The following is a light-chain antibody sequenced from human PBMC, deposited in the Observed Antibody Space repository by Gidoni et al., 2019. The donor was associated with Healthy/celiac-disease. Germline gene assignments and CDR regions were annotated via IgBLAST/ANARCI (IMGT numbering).Light chain of an antibody. CDR2: DAS. J-gene: IGKJ5*01. V-gene: IGKV3-11*01. Sequence: EIVLTQSPATLSLSPGVRATLSCRASQSVSIYLDWYQQKPGQAPRLLIYDASNRATGIPARFSDSESGTDFTLTISSLEPEDCAVYNCQPRSNWPPITFGQGTRLEIK. CDR3: QPRSNWPPIT. CDR1: QSVSIY.